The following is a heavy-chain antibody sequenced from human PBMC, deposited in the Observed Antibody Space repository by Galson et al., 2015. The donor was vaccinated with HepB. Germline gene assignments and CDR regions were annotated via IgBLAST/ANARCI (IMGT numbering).Heavy chain of an antibody. V-gene: IGHV5-10-1*01. D-gene: IGHD3-22*01. CDR3: ARQHPDYYDSSGYYRNWFDP. Sequence: QSGAEVKKPGESLRISCKGSGYSFTSYWISWVRQVPGKGLEWMGRIDPSDSYTNYSPSFQGHVTISADKSISTAYLQWSSLKASDTAMYYCARQHPDYYDSSGYYRNWFDPWGQGTLVTVSS. CDR2: IDPSDSYT. CDR1: GYSFTSYW. J-gene: IGHJ5*02.